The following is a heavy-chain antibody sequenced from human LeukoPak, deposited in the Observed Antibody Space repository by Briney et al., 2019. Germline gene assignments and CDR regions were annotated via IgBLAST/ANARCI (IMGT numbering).Heavy chain of an antibody. CDR1: GGSITSGGYY. D-gene: IGHD3-22*01. J-gene: IGHJ4*02. CDR2: IYYSGST. CDR3: ARRTRDDSSGYYLYYFDY. Sequence: PSQTLSLTCTVSGGSITSGGYYWSWIRQPPGKGLEWIGYIYYSGSTNYNPSLKSRVTISVDTSKNQFSLKLSSVTAADTAVYYCARRTRDDSSGYYLYYFDYWGQGTLVTVSS. V-gene: IGHV4-61*08.